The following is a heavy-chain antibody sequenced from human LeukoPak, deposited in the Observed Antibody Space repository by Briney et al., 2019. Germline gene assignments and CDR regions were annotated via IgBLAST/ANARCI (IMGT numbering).Heavy chain of an antibody. V-gene: IGHV5-51*01. J-gene: IGHJ4*02. Sequence: GESLKISCKGSGYSFTSYWIAWVRQMPGKGLEWMGIIYPGDSGTRYSPSLQGQVTISADKSISTAYLQWSSLKASDTGVYYCARQGSYFDYWAQGTLVTVSS. CDR2: IYPGDSGT. CDR3: ARQGSYFDY. CDR1: GYSFTSYW.